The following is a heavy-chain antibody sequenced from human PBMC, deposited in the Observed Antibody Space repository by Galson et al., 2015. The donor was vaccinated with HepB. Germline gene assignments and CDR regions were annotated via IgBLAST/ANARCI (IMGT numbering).Heavy chain of an antibody. CDR1: GFTFSSYA. Sequence: SLRLSCAASGFTFSSYAMSWVRQAPGKGLEWVSSISDSGISTYYADSVKGRFTISRDNSKNTLYLQMNSLRAEDTAMYYCAKDAYKSSYYFDSWGQGALVTVSS. D-gene: IGHD3-16*01. V-gene: IGHV3-23*01. CDR3: AKDAYKSSYYFDS. J-gene: IGHJ4*02. CDR2: ISDSGIST.